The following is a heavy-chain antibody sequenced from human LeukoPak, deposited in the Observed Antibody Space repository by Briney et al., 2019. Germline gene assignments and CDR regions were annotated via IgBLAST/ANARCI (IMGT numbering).Heavy chain of an antibody. CDR1: GGSVSSGSYY. V-gene: IGHV4-61*01. D-gene: IGHD6-19*01. CDR3: ARVQQWLVLLYWFDP. CDR2: INHSGST. Sequence: SETLSLTCTVSGGSVSSGSYYWSWVRQPPGRGMEWIGEINHSGSTNYNPSLKRRVTISVATSKNHFSLKLSSVTAADTAVYYCARVQQWLVLLYWFDPWGQGTLVTVSS. J-gene: IGHJ5*02.